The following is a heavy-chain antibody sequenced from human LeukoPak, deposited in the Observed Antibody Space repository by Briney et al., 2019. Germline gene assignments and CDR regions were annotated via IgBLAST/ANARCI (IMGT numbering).Heavy chain of an antibody. D-gene: IGHD3-10*01. CDR3: ARQIRITMVRGVIRYMDV. CDR1: GFSFNTYN. CDR2: ISTASIYI. V-gene: IGHV3-21*01. J-gene: IGHJ6*03. Sequence: PGGSLRLSCAASGFSFNTYNMNWVRQAPGKGLEWVSSISTASIYIYYADSVKGRFTISRDNSKNTLYLQMNSLRAEDTAVYYCARQIRITMVRGVIRYMDVWGKGTTVTISS.